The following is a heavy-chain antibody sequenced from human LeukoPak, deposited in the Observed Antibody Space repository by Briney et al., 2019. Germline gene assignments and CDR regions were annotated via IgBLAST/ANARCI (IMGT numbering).Heavy chain of an antibody. D-gene: IGHD1-26*01. V-gene: IGHV4-30-2*01. J-gene: IGHJ4*02. CDR1: GGSISSGGYS. CDR2: IYHSGST. CDR3: ARAIESGSSFFDY. Sequence: PSQTLFLTCAVSGGSISSGGYSWSWIRQPPGKGLEWIGYIYHSGSTYYNPSLKSRVTISVDRSKNQFSLKLSSVTAADTAVYYCARAIESGSSFFDYWGQGTLVTVSS.